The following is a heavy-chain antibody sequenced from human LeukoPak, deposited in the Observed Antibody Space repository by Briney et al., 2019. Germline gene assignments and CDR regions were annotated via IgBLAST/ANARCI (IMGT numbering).Heavy chain of an antibody. V-gene: IGHV1-18*01. J-gene: IGHJ4*02. D-gene: IGHD3-10*01. CDR3: ARKYYYGSGSHFDY. Sequence: ASVKVSCRASGYTFTSYGISWVRQALGQGLEWMGWISAYNGNTNYAQKLQGRVTMTTDTSTSTAYMELRSLRSDDTAVYYCARKYYYGSGSHFDYWGQGTLVTVSS. CDR2: ISAYNGNT. CDR1: GYTFTSYG.